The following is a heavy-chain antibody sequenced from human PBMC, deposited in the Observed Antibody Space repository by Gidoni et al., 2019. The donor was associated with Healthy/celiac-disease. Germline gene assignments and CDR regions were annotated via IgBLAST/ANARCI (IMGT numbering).Heavy chain of an antibody. J-gene: IGHJ4*02. CDR2: INWNGGST. D-gene: IGHD3-22*01. CDR1: GFTFDDYG. CDR3: ARVSYDSSGYPAYFDY. Sequence: EVQLVESGGGVVRPGGSLRLSCAASGFTFDDYGMSWVRQAPGRGLEWVSGINWNGGSTGYADSVKGRFTISRDNAKNSLYLQMNSLRAEDTALYYCARVSYDSSGYPAYFDYWGQGTLVTVSS. V-gene: IGHV3-20*04.